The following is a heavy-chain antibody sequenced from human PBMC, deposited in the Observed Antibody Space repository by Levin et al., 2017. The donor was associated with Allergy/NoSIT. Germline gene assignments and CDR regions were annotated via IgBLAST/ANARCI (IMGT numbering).Heavy chain of an antibody. V-gene: IGHV4-34*01. CDR2: INHSGST. CDR3: ARGHSVTIFGVVIHNWFDP. D-gene: IGHD3-3*01. J-gene: IGHJ5*02. Sequence: SETLSLTCAVYGGSFSGYYWSWIRQPPGKGLEWIGEINHSGSTNYDPSLKSRVTISVDTSKNQFSLKLSSVTAADTAVYYCARGHSVTIFGVVIHNWFDPWGQGTLVTVSS. CDR1: GGSFSGYY.